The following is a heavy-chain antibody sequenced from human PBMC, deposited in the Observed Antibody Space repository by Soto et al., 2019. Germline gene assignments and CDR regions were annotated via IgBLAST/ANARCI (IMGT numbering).Heavy chain of an antibody. CDR3: ARDVGHYGSGSYYYYYGMDV. V-gene: IGHV4-30-4*08. J-gene: IGHJ6*02. CDR1: GASISSGGYS. Sequence: SETLSLTCAVSGASISSGGYSWSWIRQPPGKGLEWIGYIYYSGSTYYNPSLKSRVTISVDTSKNQFSLKLSSVTAADTAVYYCARDVGHYGSGSYYYYYGMDVWGQGTTVTVSS. CDR2: IYYSGST. D-gene: IGHD3-10*01.